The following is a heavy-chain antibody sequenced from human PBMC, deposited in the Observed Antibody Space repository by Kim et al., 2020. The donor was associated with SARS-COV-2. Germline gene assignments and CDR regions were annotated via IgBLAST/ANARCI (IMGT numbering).Heavy chain of an antibody. Sequence: DSGKGRISISRDNAKNTIYLQLTSLRAEDTAVYSCARDAGSRDDRAFDIWGQGTMVTVSS. J-gene: IGHJ3*02. D-gene: IGHD1-1*01. CDR3: ARDAGSRDDRAFDI. V-gene: IGHV3-30*07.